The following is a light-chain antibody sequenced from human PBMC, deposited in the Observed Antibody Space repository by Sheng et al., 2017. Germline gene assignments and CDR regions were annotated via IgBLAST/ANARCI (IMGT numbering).Light chain of an antibody. CDR1: QGVSSD. Sequence: DIQLTQSPSFLSASVGDIVTITCRASQGVSSDLAWYQQKPGKAPKLLIYAASTLQSGVPSRFSGSGSGTEFTLTISSLQPEDFATYYCQQLNSYPQRLTFGGGTKVEIK. J-gene: IGKJ4*01. CDR2: AAS. CDR3: QQLNSYPQRLT. V-gene: IGKV1-9*01.